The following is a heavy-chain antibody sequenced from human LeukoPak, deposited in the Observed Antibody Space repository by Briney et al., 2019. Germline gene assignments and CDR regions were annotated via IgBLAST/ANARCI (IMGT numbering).Heavy chain of an antibody. Sequence: SETLSLTCTVSGGSISSGGYYWSWLRQHPGKGLEWIGYIYYSGSTYYNPSLKSRVTISVDTSKNQFSLKLSSVTAADTAVYYCASCGYYYDSSGYYKCGTFDYWGQGTLVTVSS. J-gene: IGHJ4*02. CDR3: ASCGYYYDSSGYYKCGTFDY. CDR2: IYYSGST. V-gene: IGHV4-31*03. D-gene: IGHD3-22*01. CDR1: GGSISSGGYY.